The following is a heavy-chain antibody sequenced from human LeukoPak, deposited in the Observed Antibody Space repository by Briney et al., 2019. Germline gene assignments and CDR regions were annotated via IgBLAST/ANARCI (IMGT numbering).Heavy chain of an antibody. D-gene: IGHD3-10*01. CDR1: AFTFSSYG. V-gene: IGHV3-30*02. CDR3: AKDLLAFLWFDVPPH. J-gene: IGHJ4*02. CDR2: IRYDGSNK. Sequence: GGSLRLSCAASAFTFSSYGMHWVRQAPAKGLEWVAFIRYDGSNKYYADSVKGRFTISRDTSKNTLYLQMTSLRAEDTAVSYCAKDLLAFLWFDVPPHWGQGPLVTVSS.